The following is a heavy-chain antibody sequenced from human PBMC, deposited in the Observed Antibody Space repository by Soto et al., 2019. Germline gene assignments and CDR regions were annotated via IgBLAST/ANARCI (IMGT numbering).Heavy chain of an antibody. D-gene: IGHD6-13*01. Sequence: EVQLVASGGGLVKPGGSLRLSCAASGFTFSSYSMNWVRQAPGKGLEWVSSISSSSSYIYYADSVKGRFTISRDNAKNSLYLQMNSLSAEDTAVYYCARDKQQLGSWCDPWGQGTLVTVSS. CDR3: ARDKQQLGSWCDP. J-gene: IGHJ5*02. V-gene: IGHV3-21*01. CDR2: ISSSSSYI. CDR1: GFTFSSYS.